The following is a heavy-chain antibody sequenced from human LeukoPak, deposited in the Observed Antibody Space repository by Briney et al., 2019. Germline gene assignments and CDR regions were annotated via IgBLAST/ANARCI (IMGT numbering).Heavy chain of an antibody. CDR3: ATDRSLSYFDY. V-gene: IGHV3-33*01. J-gene: IGHJ4*02. CDR2: IYYDGRDR. CDR1: GLTFKNYG. Sequence: PGTSLRLSCAASGLTFKNYGMHWVRQAPGKGLEWVSIIYYDGRDRCYADSVKGRFTVSRDNSKNTLYLQMNSLRDEDTAVYYCATDRSLSYFDYWGQGTLVTVSS.